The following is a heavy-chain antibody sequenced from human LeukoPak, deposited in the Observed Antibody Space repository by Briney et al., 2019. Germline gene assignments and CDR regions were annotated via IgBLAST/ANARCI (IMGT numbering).Heavy chain of an antibody. CDR2: ISGSGGST. V-gene: IGHV3-23*01. D-gene: IGHD5-12*01. CDR3: AKVSDSGYDQDDY. CDR1: GFTFSSDA. J-gene: IGHJ4*02. Sequence: GGSLRPSCAASGFTFSSDAMSWVRQAPGKGLEWVSAISGSGGSTYYADSVKGRFTISRDNSKNTLYLQMNSLRAEDTAVYYCAKVSDSGYDQDDYWGQGTLVTVSS.